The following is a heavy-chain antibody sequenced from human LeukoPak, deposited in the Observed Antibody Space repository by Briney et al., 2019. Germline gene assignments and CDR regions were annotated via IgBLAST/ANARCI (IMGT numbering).Heavy chain of an antibody. Sequence: GGSLRLSCAASGFTFSSYWMTWARQAPGKGLEWVANIKHNGDELNYVDSVEDRFTISRDNAKNSLYLHMTSLRAEDTAVYYCARELRTFDSWGQGTLVTVSS. J-gene: IGHJ4*02. CDR2: IKHNGDEL. V-gene: IGHV3-7*01. CDR3: ARELRTFDS. D-gene: IGHD3-16*01. CDR1: GFTFSSYW.